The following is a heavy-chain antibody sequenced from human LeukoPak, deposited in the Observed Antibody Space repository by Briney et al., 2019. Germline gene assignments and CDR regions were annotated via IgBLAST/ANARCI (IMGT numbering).Heavy chain of an antibody. J-gene: IGHJ4*02. D-gene: IGHD5-18*01. Sequence: ASETLSLNCTVSGGSINSRSHYWGWIRQSPGKGLEWIGSMYYSGSTYYNPSLKSRVTISVDTSKNQFSLKLSSVTAADTAVYYCASLQRPYSYGLRSDWGQGTLVTVSS. CDR3: ASLQRPYSYGLRSD. CDR1: GGSINSRSHY. CDR2: MYYSGST. V-gene: IGHV4-39*07.